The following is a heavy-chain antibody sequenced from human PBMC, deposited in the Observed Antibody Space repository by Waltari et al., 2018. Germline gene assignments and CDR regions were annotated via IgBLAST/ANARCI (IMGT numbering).Heavy chain of an antibody. V-gene: IGHV4-38-2*01. CDR3: LYPTMVQGEDAFDI. Sequence: QVQLQESGPGLVKPSETLSLTCAVSGYSISSGYYWGWIRQPPGKGLEWIGSIYHSGRTDYNPSLKSRVTISVDTSKNQFSLKLSSVTAADTAVYYCLYPTMVQGEDAFDIWGQGTMVTVSS. J-gene: IGHJ3*02. CDR2: IYHSGRT. D-gene: IGHD3-10*01. CDR1: GYSISSGYY.